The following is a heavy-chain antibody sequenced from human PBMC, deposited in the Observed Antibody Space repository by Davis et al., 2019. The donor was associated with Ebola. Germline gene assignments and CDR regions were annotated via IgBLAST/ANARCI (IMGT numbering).Heavy chain of an antibody. CDR2: MYYSGST. CDR1: GGSISRSTYY. Sequence: SETLSLTCTVSGGSISRSTYYWGWIRQAPGKGLEWIGSMYYSGSTYYNPSLKSRVTISVDTSKNQLSLKLSSVTAADTAVYFCARDNLGSLDYWGQGMLVTVSS. D-gene: IGHD1-14*01. V-gene: IGHV4-39*07. J-gene: IGHJ4*02. CDR3: ARDNLGSLDY.